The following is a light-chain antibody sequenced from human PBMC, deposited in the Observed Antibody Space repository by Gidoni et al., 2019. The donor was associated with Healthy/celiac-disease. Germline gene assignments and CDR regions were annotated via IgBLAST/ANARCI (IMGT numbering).Light chain of an antibody. CDR2: EVS. Sequence: QSALTHPPSVSGSPGQSVTISSTGTSSDFGSYNRVSWYQQPPGTAPKLMIYEVSNRPSGVPDRFPGSKSGNTASLTISGLQAEDEADYYCSSYTSSSDVVFGGGTKLTVL. CDR3: SSYTSSSDVV. CDR1: SSDFGSYNR. J-gene: IGLJ2*01. V-gene: IGLV2-18*02.